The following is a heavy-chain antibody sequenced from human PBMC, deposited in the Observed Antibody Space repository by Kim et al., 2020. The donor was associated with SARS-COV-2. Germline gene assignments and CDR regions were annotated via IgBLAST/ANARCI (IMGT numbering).Heavy chain of an antibody. V-gene: IGHV3-23*01. Sequence: GGSLRLSCAASGFTFSSYAMSWVRQAPGKGLEWVSAISGSGGSTYYADSVKGRFTISRDNSKNTLYPQMNSLRAEDTAVYYCAKLGYCTGGVCSTFDYWGQGTLVTVSS. CDR3: AKLGYCTGGVCSTFDY. J-gene: IGHJ4*02. D-gene: IGHD2-8*02. CDR1: GFTFSSYA. CDR2: ISGSGGST.